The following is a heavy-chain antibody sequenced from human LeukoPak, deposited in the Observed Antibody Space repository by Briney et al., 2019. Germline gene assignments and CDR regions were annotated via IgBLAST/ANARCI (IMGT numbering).Heavy chain of an antibody. V-gene: IGHV3-30*02. CDR1: GFTFNFFG. CDR2: TRYDGSYK. Sequence: GGSLRLSCAASGFTFNFFGMHWVRQAPGKGLEWVAFTRYDGSYKRYIDSVNGRFTISRDNSKNTLYLQMNSLRVEDTAVYSCARGRVVRGFNDPFDIWGQGTMVTVSS. CDR3: ARGRVVRGFNDPFDI. D-gene: IGHD3-3*01. J-gene: IGHJ3*02.